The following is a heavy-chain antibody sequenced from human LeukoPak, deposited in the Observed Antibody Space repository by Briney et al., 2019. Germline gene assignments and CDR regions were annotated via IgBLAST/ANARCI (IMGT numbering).Heavy chain of an antibody. CDR3: ARESQTPYDSSGYPDY. J-gene: IGHJ4*02. Sequence: GASVKVSCKASGYTFTGYYMHWVRQAPGQGLEWMGWINPNSGGTNYAQKFQGRVTMTRDTSISTAYMELSRLRSDDTAVYYCARESQTPYDSSGYPDYWGQGTLVTVSS. V-gene: IGHV1-2*02. CDR2: INPNSGGT. D-gene: IGHD3-22*01. CDR1: GYTFTGYY.